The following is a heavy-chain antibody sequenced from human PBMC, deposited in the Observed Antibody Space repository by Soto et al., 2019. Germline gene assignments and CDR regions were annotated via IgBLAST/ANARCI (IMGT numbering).Heavy chain of an antibody. J-gene: IGHJ6*02. CDR2: IVVGSGNT. V-gene: IGHV1-58*01. CDR3: AAGTGGTYYDFWSGQPDYYYGMDV. D-gene: IGHD3-3*01. Sequence: SVKVSCKASGFTFTSSAVQWVRQARGQRLERIGWIVVGSGNTNYAQKFQERVTITRDMSTSTAYMELSSLRSEDTAVYYCAAGTGGTYYDFWSGQPDYYYGMDVWGQGTTVTVSS. CDR1: GFTFTSSA.